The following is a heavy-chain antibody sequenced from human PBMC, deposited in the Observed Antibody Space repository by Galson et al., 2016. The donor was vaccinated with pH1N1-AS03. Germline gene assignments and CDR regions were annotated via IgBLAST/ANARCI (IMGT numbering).Heavy chain of an antibody. J-gene: IGHJ3*02. CDR2: IIPMYDTG. CDR1: GGIFSSLS. CDR3: ARGNYYDTSGHYDDFDI. Sequence: SVKVSCKASGGIFSSLSISWVRQAPGQGFEWMGKIIPMYDTGNYAQKFQGRVTITADEGTSTVYMELSSLRSEDTAVYFCARGNYYDTSGHYDDFDIWGQGTMVTVSS. D-gene: IGHD3-22*01. V-gene: IGHV1-69*13.